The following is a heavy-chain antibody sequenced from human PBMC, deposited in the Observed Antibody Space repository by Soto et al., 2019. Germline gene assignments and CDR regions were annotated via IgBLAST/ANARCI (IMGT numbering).Heavy chain of an antibody. D-gene: IGHD1-26*01. CDR2: IYATGTT. V-gene: IGHV4-4*07. Sequence: SETLSLTCTVSGASISSFYCSWIRKSAGRGVGLIGRIYATGTTRYKPSLKSRVMMSGDTSKKQFSLKLRSVTAADTAVYYCVRDGAKTLPGWFDPWGQGISVTVSS. CDR3: VRDGAKTLPGWFDP. CDR1: GASISSFY. J-gene: IGHJ5*02.